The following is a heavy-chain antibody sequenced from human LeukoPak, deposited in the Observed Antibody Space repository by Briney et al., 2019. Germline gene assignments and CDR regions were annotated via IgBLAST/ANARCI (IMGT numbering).Heavy chain of an antibody. V-gene: IGHV3-23*01. D-gene: IGHD6-13*01. Sequence: GGSLRLSCAASGISFSNYAMSWVRQTPGKGLEWVSTIGNDGSTYYADSVKGRFTTSRDNSKNTLFLQMNSLRVGDTAVYYCAKDDSSSWFDYWGQGTLVTVSS. CDR3: AKDDSSSWFDY. CDR1: GISFSNYA. CDR2: IGNDGST. J-gene: IGHJ4*02.